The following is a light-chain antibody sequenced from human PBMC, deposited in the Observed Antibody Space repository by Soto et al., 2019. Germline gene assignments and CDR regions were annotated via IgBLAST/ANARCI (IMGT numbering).Light chain of an antibody. V-gene: IGKV3-20*01. CDR1: PSTSNDH. CDR3: QYYGSSVT. J-gene: IGKJ4*01. Sequence: EIVVTQSPGTLSLSPGARATLSCRASPSTSNDHLAWYQQKPGQAPRLLIYGTSNRATGGIADRFSGSGSGTDFTLTISRLEPEDFAVYYCQYYGSSVTFAGGTKVEIK. CDR2: GTS.